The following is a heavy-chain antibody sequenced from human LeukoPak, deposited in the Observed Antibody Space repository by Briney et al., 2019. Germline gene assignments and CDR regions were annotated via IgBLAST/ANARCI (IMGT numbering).Heavy chain of an antibody. CDR2: IYSGGST. Sequence: GGSLRLSCAASGFTVTSNYMSWVRQAPGKGLEWVSVIYSGGSTNYADSVKGRFTISTDNSKNMLYLQMNSLRAEDTALYYCARDSPVSGVDYWGQGTMVTVSS. V-gene: IGHV3-53*01. D-gene: IGHD6-19*01. CDR3: ARDSPVSGVDY. CDR1: GFTVTSNY. J-gene: IGHJ4*02.